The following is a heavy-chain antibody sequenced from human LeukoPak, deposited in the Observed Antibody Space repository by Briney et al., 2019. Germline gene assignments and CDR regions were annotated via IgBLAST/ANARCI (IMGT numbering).Heavy chain of an antibody. CDR1: GFTFSTYA. CDR2: ISYDGSNK. J-gene: IGHJ4*02. V-gene: IGHV3-30*18. CDR3: AKLGGLVGY. Sequence: GRSLRLSCAASGFTFSTYAMHWVRQAPGKGLEWVAVISYDGSNKYYADSVKGRFTISRDNSKNTLYLQMNSLRAEDTAVYYCAKLGGLVGYWGQGTLVTVSS.